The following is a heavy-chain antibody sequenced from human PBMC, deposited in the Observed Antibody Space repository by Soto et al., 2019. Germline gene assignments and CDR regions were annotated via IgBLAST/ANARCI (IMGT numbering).Heavy chain of an antibody. V-gene: IGHV4-31*03. CDR1: GGSISSGGYY. Sequence: SETLSLTCTVSGGSISSGGYYWSWIRQHPGKGLEWIGYIYYSGSTYYNPSLKSRVTISVDTSKNQFSLKLSSVTAADTAVYYCARLRITMVRRVDYWGQGTLVTVSS. J-gene: IGHJ4*02. CDR2: IYYSGST. D-gene: IGHD3-10*01. CDR3: ARLRITMVRRVDY.